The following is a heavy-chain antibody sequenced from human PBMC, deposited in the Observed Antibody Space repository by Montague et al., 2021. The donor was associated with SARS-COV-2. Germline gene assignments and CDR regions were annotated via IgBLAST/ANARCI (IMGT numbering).Heavy chain of an antibody. J-gene: IGHJ4*02. Sequence: SLRLSCAASGFSFSSSVMHLVRQAPGKGLEWVAVLSYDGNIKNYIYSXNVRFTISRDNSKNPLYLQLHGLRPDDTAVYYCARGPHYCSGGDCFWGQGALVTVSS. CDR2: LSYDGNIK. CDR1: GFSFSSSV. V-gene: IGHV3-30*04. CDR3: ARGPHYCSGGDCF. D-gene: IGHD2-15*01.